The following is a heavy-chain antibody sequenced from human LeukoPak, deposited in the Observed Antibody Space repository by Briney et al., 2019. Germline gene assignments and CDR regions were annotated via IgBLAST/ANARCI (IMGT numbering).Heavy chain of an antibody. CDR2: IYYSGST. CDR1: GGSISSGGYY. V-gene: IGHV4-31*03. CDR3: ARDRKPVSGSYYFDY. Sequence: SETLSLTCTVSGGSISSGGYYWSWIRQHPGKGLEWIGYIYYSGSTHYNPSLKSRVTVSVDTSKNQFSLKLSSVTAADTAVYYCARDRKPVSGSYYFDYWGQGTLVTVSS. J-gene: IGHJ4*02. D-gene: IGHD1-26*01.